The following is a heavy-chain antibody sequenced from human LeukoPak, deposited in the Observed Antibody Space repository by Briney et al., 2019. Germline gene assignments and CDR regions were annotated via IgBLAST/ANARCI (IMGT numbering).Heavy chain of an antibody. D-gene: IGHD3-10*01. Sequence: SETLSLTCVVYGGSFSDSYWNWIRQPPGKGLEWIGEIIQSGSTNYNPSLKSRVTISLDTSKNQFSLKLRSVTAADTAVYFCARGFGSGSYNWFDPCGQGTLVTVSS. J-gene: IGHJ5*02. V-gene: IGHV4-34*01. CDR3: ARGFGSGSYNWFDP. CDR2: IIQSGST. CDR1: GGSFSDSY.